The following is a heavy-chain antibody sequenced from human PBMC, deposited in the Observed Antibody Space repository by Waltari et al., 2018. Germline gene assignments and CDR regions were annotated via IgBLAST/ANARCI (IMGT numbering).Heavy chain of an antibody. Sequence: QLQLQESGPGLVKASETLSLTCAVSGGSIYVNNYYWGWIRQSPGKGLEWIGIIYYSGSTYSNPSLSSRLAMSIDTSRSRFSLELSSVTAADTAVYYCVAGGGWVHYYYYYGMDVWGHGTTVTVSS. D-gene: IGHD6-19*01. V-gene: IGHV4-39*02. CDR3: VAGGGWVHYYYYYGMDV. J-gene: IGHJ6*02. CDR2: IYYSGST. CDR1: GGSIYVNNYY.